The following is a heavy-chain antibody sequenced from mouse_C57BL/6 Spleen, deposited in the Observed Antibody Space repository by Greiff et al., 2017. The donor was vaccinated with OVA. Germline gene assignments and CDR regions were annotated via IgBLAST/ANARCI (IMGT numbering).Heavy chain of an antibody. J-gene: IGHJ2*01. CDR3: ARAPAWFPFDY. V-gene: IGHV3-6*01. Sequence: EVKLLESGPGLVKPSQSLSLTCSVTGYSITSGYYWNWIRQFPGNKLEWMGYISYDGSNNYNPSLKNRISITRDTSKNQFFLKLNSVTTEDTATYYCARAPAWFPFDYWGQGTTLTVSS. CDR1: GYSITSGYY. CDR2: ISYDGSN. D-gene: IGHD2-2*01.